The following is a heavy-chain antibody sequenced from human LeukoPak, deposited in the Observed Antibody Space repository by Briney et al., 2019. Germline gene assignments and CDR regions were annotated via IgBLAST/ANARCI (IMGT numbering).Heavy chain of an antibody. Sequence: SVKVSCKASGGTFSSYAISWVRQAPGQGLEWMGGIIPIFGTANYAQKFQGRVTITADESTSTAYMDLSSLRSEDTAVYYCARGAYYYDSSCYYYPDYWGQGTLVTVSS. V-gene: IGHV1-69*13. CDR1: GGTFSSYA. D-gene: IGHD3-22*01. CDR3: ARGAYYYDSSCYYYPDY. CDR2: IIPIFGTA. J-gene: IGHJ4*02.